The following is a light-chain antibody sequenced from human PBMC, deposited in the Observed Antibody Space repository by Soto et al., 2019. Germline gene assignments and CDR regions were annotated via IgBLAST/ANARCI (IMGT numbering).Light chain of an antibody. Sequence: EIVMTQSPVTLSLSPGDRATLSCRASQSVASNVAWFQQKPGQPPRLLIYGASASATGIPARFSGSGSGTEFTLTISSLQSEDFAIYYCQQYNNWRRTFGQGTKVEIK. CDR2: GAS. CDR1: QSVASN. V-gene: IGKV3-15*01. J-gene: IGKJ1*01. CDR3: QQYNNWRRT.